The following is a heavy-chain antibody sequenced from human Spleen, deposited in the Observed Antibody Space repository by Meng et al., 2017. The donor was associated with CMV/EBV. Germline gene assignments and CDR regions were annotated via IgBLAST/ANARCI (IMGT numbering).Heavy chain of an antibody. Sequence: GESLKISCAVSGLIFSNYNMNWVRQAPGKGLEWVSYISGNGNTIYYADSLKGRFTISRDNAKSSLYLQMNSLRAEDTAVYYCAKGYGRGVDYWGQGTLVTVSS. D-gene: IGHD1-26*01. CDR3: AKGYGRGVDY. V-gene: IGHV3-48*03. J-gene: IGHJ4*02. CDR1: GLIFSNYN. CDR2: ISGNGNTI.